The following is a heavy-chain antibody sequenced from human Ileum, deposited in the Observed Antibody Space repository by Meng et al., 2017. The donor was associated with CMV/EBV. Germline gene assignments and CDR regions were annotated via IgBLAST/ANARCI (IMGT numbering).Heavy chain of an antibody. CDR1: GGSISNYY. Sequence: PLPGPGLGLCTTSTPLTLTCYVAGGSISNYYWSWIRPSAGKVLEWIAHIYTSGTTNYNPSLKSRVTMSVDTSRNQFSLKLTSVTAADTAVYYCARNYGSGNWNFFHYWGQGTLVTVSS. J-gene: IGHJ4*02. D-gene: IGHD3-10*01. CDR3: ARNYGSGNWNFFHY. CDR2: IYTSGTT. V-gene: IGHV4-4*07.